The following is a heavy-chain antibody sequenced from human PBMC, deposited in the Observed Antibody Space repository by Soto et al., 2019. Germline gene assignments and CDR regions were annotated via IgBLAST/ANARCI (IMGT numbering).Heavy chain of an antibody. Sequence: PSETLSLTCTVSGGPISVYYWTWIRQPPGKELEWIGYISYTGSTNYNPSLKSRVTISVDTSKNQFSLKLSSVTAADTAVYYCAREGYSSSWYLAGAFDLWGQGTMVTVSS. CDR3: AREGYSSSWYLAGAFDL. D-gene: IGHD6-13*01. V-gene: IGHV4-59*01. CDR1: GGPISVYY. CDR2: ISYTGST. J-gene: IGHJ3*01.